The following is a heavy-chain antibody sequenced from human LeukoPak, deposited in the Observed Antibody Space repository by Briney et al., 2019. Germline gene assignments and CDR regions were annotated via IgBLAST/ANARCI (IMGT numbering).Heavy chain of an antibody. D-gene: IGHD3-10*01. CDR3: ARDDLLWFGEFSPDY. Sequence: GRSLRLSCAASGFTFDDYAMHWVRQAPGKGLEWVSGISWNSGSIGYADSVKGRFTISRDNSKNTLYLQMNSLRAEDTAVYYCARDDLLWFGEFSPDYWGQGTLVTVSS. CDR2: ISWNSGSI. CDR1: GFTFDDYA. J-gene: IGHJ4*02. V-gene: IGHV3-9*01.